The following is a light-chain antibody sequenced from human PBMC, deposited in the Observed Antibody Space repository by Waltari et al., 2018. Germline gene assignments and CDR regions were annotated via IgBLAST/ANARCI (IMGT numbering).Light chain of an antibody. CDR1: QRVRSTY. J-gene: IGKJ3*01. CDR2: GAS. V-gene: IGKV3-20*01. CDR3: LHYGGSPHT. Sequence: EIVLTQSPGTLSLSPVARATLSCRASQRVRSTYLAWYQQKPGQAPRLLIYGASSRATGIPDRFSGSGSGTDFTLTVSSLEPEDFAVYYCLHYGGSPHTFGPGTKVDIK.